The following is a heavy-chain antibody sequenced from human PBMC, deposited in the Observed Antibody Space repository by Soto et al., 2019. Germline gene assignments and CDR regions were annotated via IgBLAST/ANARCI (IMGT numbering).Heavy chain of an antibody. D-gene: IGHD1-20*01. CDR1: GFTFNYFA. J-gene: IGHJ3*02. Sequence: EVQLLESGGGLVQPGGSLRLSCVASGFTFNYFAMSWVRQAPGKGLEWVASICGGDDDRFSPDSVKGRFTISRDNSKSTVYLQMTNLRAEDTALYFCAKDREDHNSVWDAFDIWGQGTVVTVSS. V-gene: IGHV3-23*01. CDR2: ICGGDDDR. CDR3: AKDREDHNSVWDAFDI.